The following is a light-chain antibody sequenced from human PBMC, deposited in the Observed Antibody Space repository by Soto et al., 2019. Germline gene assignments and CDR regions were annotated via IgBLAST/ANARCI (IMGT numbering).Light chain of an antibody. CDR3: QQRSNSPPVIT. J-gene: IGKJ5*01. Sequence: EIVLTQSPATLSLSPGERATLSCRASQSFSSYLAWYQQKPGQAPRLLIYDASKRATGIPARFSGRGSGTDSPLTISSLEPEAFAVYYSQQRSNSPPVITFGQGTRLEIK. CDR2: DAS. CDR1: QSFSSY. V-gene: IGKV3-11*01.